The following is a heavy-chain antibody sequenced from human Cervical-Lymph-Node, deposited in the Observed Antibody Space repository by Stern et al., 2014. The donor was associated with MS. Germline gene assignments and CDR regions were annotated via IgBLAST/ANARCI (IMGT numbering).Heavy chain of an antibody. D-gene: IGHD5-24*01. CDR3: VREGKGRDGYNNPFDY. J-gene: IGHJ4*02. V-gene: IGHV1-69*01. Sequence: VQLVESGAEVRKPGSSVKVSRKASGDTFGTYTFSWVRQAPGQGLEWMGGIIPMFGTANYAQKFQGTVTITADESTNTAYMELSSLRSEDTAVYYCVREGKGRDGYNNPFDYWGQGTLVTVSS. CDR1: GDTFGTYT. CDR2: IIPMFGTA.